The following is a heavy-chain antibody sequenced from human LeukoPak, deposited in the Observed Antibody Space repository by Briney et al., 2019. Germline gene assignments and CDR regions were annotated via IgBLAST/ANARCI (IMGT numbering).Heavy chain of an antibody. CDR2: IYHSGST. J-gene: IGHJ6*03. Sequence: SETLSLTCTVSGYSISSGYYWGWIRQPPGKGLEWIGSIYHSGSTDYNVSLKSRVSISVDTSKNQFSLKLSSVTAADTAVYYCARKRGVATITASYYYYMDVWGKGTTVTVSS. V-gene: IGHV4-38-2*02. CDR3: ARKRGVATITASYYYYMDV. CDR1: GYSISSGYY. D-gene: IGHD5-12*01.